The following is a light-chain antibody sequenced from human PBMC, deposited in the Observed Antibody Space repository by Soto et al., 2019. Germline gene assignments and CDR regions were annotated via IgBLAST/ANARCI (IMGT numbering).Light chain of an antibody. CDR1: QSVSNH. J-gene: IGKJ4*01. V-gene: IGKV1-39*01. CDR3: QQSHSNIQDLT. CDR2: ASS. Sequence: DIQMTQSPSSLSASVGDRVTITCRASQSVSNHLNWYQQKPGKAPKLLIYASSSLPSGVPSRFSGSGSGTDFALTISSLQPEDFATYYCQQSHSNIQDLTFGGGTKVEIK.